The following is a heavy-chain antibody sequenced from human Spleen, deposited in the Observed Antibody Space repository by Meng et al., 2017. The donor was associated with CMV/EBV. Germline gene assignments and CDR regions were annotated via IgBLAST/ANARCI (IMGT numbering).Heavy chain of an antibody. V-gene: IGHV3-23*01. J-gene: IGHJ5*02. CDR3: AKVTQYWFDP. CDR2: ISGRGNT. CDR1: GFTFSSYG. D-gene: IGHD4-11*01. Sequence: GESLKISCAASGFTFSSYGMHWVRQAPGKGLEWVSDISGRGNTYYADSVEGRFTISRDNSKNTVYLQMNSLRVDDTAVYYCAKVTQYWFDPWGQGTLVTVSS.